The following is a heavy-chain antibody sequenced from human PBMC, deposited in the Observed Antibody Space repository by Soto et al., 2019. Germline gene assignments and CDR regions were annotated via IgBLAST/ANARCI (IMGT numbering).Heavy chain of an antibody. J-gene: IGHJ1*01. V-gene: IGHV1-18*01. D-gene: IGHD1-20*01. Sequence: ASVKVSCKASGYTFSTSGISWVRQAPGQGLEWVGWIRPDNGNTKSAQRLQGRVTLTTDTSASTAYMELRSLTSDDTAMYYCARDTESNLYNDWGQGTLVTVSS. CDR2: IRPDNGNT. CDR3: ARDTESNLYND. CDR1: GYTFSTSG.